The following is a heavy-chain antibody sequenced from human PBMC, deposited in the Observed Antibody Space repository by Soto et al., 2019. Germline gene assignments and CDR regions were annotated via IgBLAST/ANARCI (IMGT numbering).Heavy chain of an antibody. CDR2: MNPNSGNT. Sequence: QVQLVQSGAEVKKPGASVKVSCKASGYTFTSYDINWVRQATGQGLEWMGWMNPNSGNTGYAQKFQGRVTMTRNTSISTAYMELSSLRSEDTAVYYCATIIYSGYDSYYYYYYMDVWGKGTTVTVSS. D-gene: IGHD5-12*01. CDR3: ATIIYSGYDSYYYYYYMDV. J-gene: IGHJ6*03. CDR1: GYTFTSYD. V-gene: IGHV1-8*01.